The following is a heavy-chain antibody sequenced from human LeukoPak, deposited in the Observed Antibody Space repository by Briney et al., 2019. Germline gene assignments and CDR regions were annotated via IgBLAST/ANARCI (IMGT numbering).Heavy chain of an antibody. V-gene: IGHV3-23*01. CDR3: AKLGEITMIDDY. Sequence: PGGSLRLSCAASGFTFSSYGMIWVRQAPGKGLEWVSAISGSGGSTYYADSVKGRFTISRDNSKNTLYLQMNSLRAEDTAVYYCAKLGEITMIDDYWGQGTLVTVSS. J-gene: IGHJ4*02. CDR2: ISGSGGST. D-gene: IGHD3-22*01. CDR1: GFTFSSYG.